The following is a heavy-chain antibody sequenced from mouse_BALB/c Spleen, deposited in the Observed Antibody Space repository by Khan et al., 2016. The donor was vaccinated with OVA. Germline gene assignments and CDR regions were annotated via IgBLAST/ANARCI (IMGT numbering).Heavy chain of an antibody. CDR1: GFTFSSYS. V-gene: IGHV5-6*01. CDR3: ASHLTGSFAY. J-gene: IGHJ3*01. Sequence: EVQLVESEGDLVKPGGSLKLSCAASGFTFSSYSMSWVRQTPDKRLEWVATISSGGDYTYYPDNVKGRFTISRDNAKNTLYLQMSSLKPEDTAMYYCASHLTGSFAYWGQGTLVTVSA. CDR2: ISSGGDYT. D-gene: IGHD4-1*01.